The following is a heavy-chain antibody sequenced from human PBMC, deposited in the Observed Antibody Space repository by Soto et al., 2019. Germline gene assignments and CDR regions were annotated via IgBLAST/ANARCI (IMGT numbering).Heavy chain of an antibody. J-gene: IGHJ4*02. CDR3: AREYYYDNSGYFDC. Sequence: SETLSLTCTVSGGSISSGDYYWSWIRQPPGKGLEWIGYIYYSGSTYYNPSLKSRVTISVDTSKNQFSLKLSSVTAADTAVYYCAREYYYDNSGYFDCWGQGTLVTVSS. V-gene: IGHV4-30-4*01. CDR1: GGSISSGDYY. D-gene: IGHD3-22*01. CDR2: IYYSGST.